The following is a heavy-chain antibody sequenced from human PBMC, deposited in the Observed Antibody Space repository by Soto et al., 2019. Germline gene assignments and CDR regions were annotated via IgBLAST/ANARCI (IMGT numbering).Heavy chain of an antibody. Sequence: QVQLVQSGAEVKKPGASVKVSCKASGYTFTSYGISWVRQAPGQGLEWMGWISAYNGNTNYAQKLQGRVTMTTDTATSTDYMELRSVRSDDAAVYYGARMGGGESVGYWCQGTQVSVSS. CDR2: ISAYNGNT. V-gene: IGHV1-18*01. J-gene: IGHJ4*02. CDR1: GYTFTSYG. CDR3: ARMGGGESVGY. D-gene: IGHD3-16*01.